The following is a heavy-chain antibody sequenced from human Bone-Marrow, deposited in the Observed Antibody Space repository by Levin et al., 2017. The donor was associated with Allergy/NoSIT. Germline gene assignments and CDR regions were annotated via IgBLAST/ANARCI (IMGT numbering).Heavy chain of an antibody. CDR1: GFMFSNYS. CDR2: ILYNGRYQ. Sequence: LGESLKISCAASGFMFSNYSLLWVRQAPDKGLEWVALILYNGRYQYYPDSVKGRFTVSRDNSKNTLYLQMNSLRAEDTAVYYCARDDRMFGAVIVGALDAWGQGTTVTVSS. V-gene: IGHV3-30*04. D-gene: IGHD3-3*01. J-gene: IGHJ6*02. CDR3: ARDDRMFGAVIVGALDA.